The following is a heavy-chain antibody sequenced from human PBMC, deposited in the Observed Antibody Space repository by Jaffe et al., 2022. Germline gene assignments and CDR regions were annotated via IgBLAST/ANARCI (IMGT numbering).Heavy chain of an antibody. CDR3: ARDNWDYGSGSYPNNWFDP. D-gene: IGHD3-10*01. J-gene: IGHJ5*02. V-gene: IGHV3-66*02. CDR1: GFTVSSNY. Sequence: EVQLVESGGGLVQPGGSLRLSCAASGFTVSSNYMSWVRQAPGKGLEWVSVIYSGGSTYYADSVKGRFTISRDNSKNTLYLQMNSLRAEDTAVYYCARDNWDYGSGSYPNNWFDPWGQGTLVTVSS. CDR2: IYSGGST.